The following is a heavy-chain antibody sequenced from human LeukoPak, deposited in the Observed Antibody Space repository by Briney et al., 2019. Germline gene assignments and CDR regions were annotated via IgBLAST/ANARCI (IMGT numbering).Heavy chain of an antibody. D-gene: IGHD3-10*01. Sequence: GGSLRLSCAASGFTFTNYALHWVRQAPGKGLEWVAVISYDGSNKFYADSVKGRLTISRDDSKNMLYLQMNSLRTEDTAVHYCARGQAYKYGSGSLDYWGQGTLVTVSS. V-gene: IGHV3-30-3*01. CDR3: ARGQAYKYGSGSLDY. J-gene: IGHJ4*02. CDR2: ISYDGSNK. CDR1: GFTFTNYA.